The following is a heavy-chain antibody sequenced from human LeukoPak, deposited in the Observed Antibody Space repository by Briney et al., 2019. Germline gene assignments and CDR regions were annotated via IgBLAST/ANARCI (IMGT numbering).Heavy chain of an antibody. D-gene: IGHD3-3*01. V-gene: IGHV1-69*01. CDR1: GGTFSSYA. Sequence: SSVKVFCKASGGTFSSYAISWVRQAPGQGLEWMGGIIPIFGTANYAQKFQGRVTITADESTSTAYMELSSLRSEDTAVYYCARGDDFWSGPTYYYYMDVWGKGITVTVSS. J-gene: IGHJ6*03. CDR2: IIPIFGTA. CDR3: ARGDDFWSGPTYYYYMDV.